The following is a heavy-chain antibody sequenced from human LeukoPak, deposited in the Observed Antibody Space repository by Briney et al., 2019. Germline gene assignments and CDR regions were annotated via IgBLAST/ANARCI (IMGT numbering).Heavy chain of an antibody. V-gene: IGHV4-59*01. D-gene: IGHD2-21*02. J-gene: IGHJ4*02. Sequence: PSETLSLTCTVSGGSISSYYWSWIRQPPGKGLEWIGYIYYSGSTNYNPSLKSRVTISVDTSKNQFSLKLSSVTAADTAVYYCAAAYCGGDCYSAPDYWGQGTLVTVSS. CDR1: GGSISSYY. CDR2: IYYSGST. CDR3: AAAYCGGDCYSAPDY.